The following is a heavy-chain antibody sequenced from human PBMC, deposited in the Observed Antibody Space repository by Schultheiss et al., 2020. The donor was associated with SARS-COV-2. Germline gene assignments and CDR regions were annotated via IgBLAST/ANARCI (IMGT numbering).Heavy chain of an antibody. D-gene: IGHD6-19*01. CDR2: IIPILGIA. V-gene: IGHV1-69*04. J-gene: IGHJ6*02. CDR1: GGTFSSYA. Sequence: SVKVSCKASGGTFSSYAISWVRQAPGQGLEWMGRIIPILGIANYAQKFQGRVTITADKSTSTAYMELSSLRSEDTAVYYCASGHSSGWYADYYYGMDVWGQGTTVTVSS. CDR3: ASGHSSGWYADYYYGMDV.